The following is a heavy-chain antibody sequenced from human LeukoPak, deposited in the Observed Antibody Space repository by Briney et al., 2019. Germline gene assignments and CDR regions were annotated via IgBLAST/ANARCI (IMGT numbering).Heavy chain of an antibody. Sequence: RATVKISCKASGYSFNDYFIYWVQQAPGKGLEWMGHIDPEDGETTYAEKFEDRVTMTADTSTDTAYLELNGLRSEDTAVYYCASPMGVTIPTADRSRASWYLDLWGRGTLITVSS. CDR1: GYSFNDYF. D-gene: IGHD3-22*01. CDR2: IDPEDGET. CDR3: ASPMGVTIPTADRSRASWYLDL. J-gene: IGHJ2*01. V-gene: IGHV1-69-2*01.